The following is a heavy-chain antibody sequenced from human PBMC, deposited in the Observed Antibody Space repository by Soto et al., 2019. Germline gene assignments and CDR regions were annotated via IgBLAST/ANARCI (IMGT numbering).Heavy chain of an antibody. CDR2: ISGSGGST. CDR1: GFTFSSYA. J-gene: IGHJ3*02. Sequence: PGGSLRLSCAASGFTFSSYAMSWVRQAPGKGLEWVSAISGSGGSTYYADSVKGRFTISRDNSKNTLYLQMNSLRAEDTAVYYCAKGYCTNGVCYTHAFDIWGQGTMVTVSS. CDR3: AKGYCTNGVCYTHAFDI. D-gene: IGHD2-8*01. V-gene: IGHV3-23*01.